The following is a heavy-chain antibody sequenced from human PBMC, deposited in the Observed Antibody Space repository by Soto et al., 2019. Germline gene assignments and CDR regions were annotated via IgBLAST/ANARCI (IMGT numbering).Heavy chain of an antibody. Sequence: SQTLSLTCAISGDSVSSNSAAWNWIRQSPSRGLEWLGRTYYRSKWYNDYAVSVKSRITINPDTSKNQFSLQLNSVTPEDTAVYYFARAYDYIWGSYRYPYNWFDPWGQGTLVTVSS. D-gene: IGHD3-16*02. V-gene: IGHV6-1*01. CDR1: GDSVSSNSAA. CDR2: TYYRSKWYN. J-gene: IGHJ5*02. CDR3: ARAYDYIWGSYRYPYNWFDP.